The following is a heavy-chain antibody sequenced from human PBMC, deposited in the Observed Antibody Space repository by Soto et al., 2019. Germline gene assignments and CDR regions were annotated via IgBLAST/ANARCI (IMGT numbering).Heavy chain of an antibody. CDR2: ISGSGGST. J-gene: IGHJ3*02. Sequence: EVQLVESGGGLIQPGGSLRLSCAASGFTVSSNYMSWVRQAPGKGLEWVSVISGSGGSTYYADSVKGRFTISRDNSKNTLYLQMNSLRAEDTAVYYCAKTGLWGAFDIWGQGTMVTVSS. CDR1: GFTVSSNY. V-gene: IGHV3-23*04. CDR3: AKTGLWGAFDI. D-gene: IGHD5-18*01.